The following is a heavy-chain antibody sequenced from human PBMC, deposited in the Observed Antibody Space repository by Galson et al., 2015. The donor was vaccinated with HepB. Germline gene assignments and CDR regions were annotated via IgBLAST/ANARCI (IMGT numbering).Heavy chain of an antibody. D-gene: IGHD6-6*01. CDR1: GYSFTSYW. V-gene: IGHV5-51*03. CDR3: TRRAARTEESDY. CDR2: IYPGDSDT. Sequence: QSGAEVTKPGESLTISCKGSGYSFTSYWIVWVRQMPGKGLEWMGVIYPGDSDTRYSPSFQGQVTISADKSITTAYLQWSSLKASDTATYYCTRRAARTEESDYWGQGTLVTVSS. J-gene: IGHJ4*02.